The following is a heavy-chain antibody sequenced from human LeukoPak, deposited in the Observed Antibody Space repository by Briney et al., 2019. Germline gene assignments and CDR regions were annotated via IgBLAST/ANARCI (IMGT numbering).Heavy chain of an antibody. CDR1: GFTFSPYI. J-gene: IGHJ4*02. CDR2: ISGGSNYI. CDR3: AMRIAVAGSLDY. V-gene: IGHV3-21*01. Sequence: GGSLRLSCAASGFTFSPYIMNWVRQAPGKGLEWVSSISGGSNYIYYADSVRGRFTISRDNAKNSLYLQMNRLRAEDTAVYYCAMRIAVAGSLDYWGQGTLVTVSS. D-gene: IGHD6-19*01.